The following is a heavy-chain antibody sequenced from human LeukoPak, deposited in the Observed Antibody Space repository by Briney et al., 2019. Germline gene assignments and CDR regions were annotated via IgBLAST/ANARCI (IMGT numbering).Heavy chain of an antibody. D-gene: IGHD3-16*01. CDR3: ARDTWGVSRRFDP. CDR1: GGTISSYY. V-gene: IGHV4-4*07. J-gene: IGHJ5*02. CDR2: IYISGST. Sequence: SETLSLTCTVSGGTISSYYWRWLRQPAGKGLEGMGRIYISGSTNYNHSLKSLVTISVDTSINHFFLKLSSVTAADTAVYFFARDTWGVSRRFDPWGQGTLVTVSS.